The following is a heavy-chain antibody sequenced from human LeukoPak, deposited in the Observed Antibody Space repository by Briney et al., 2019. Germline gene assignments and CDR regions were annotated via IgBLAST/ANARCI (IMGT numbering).Heavy chain of an antibody. J-gene: IGHJ6*02. D-gene: IGHD1-14*01. CDR1: GFTFNDYY. V-gene: IGHV3-11*01. CDR2: ISSSGLTT. CDR3: ARDTNNGLDV. Sequence: GGSLRLSCAASGFTFNDYYINRIRQAPGKGLEWVSYISSSGLTTVYADSVKGRFTITRDNAHNFMSLQMNSLRPEDTAVYYCARDTNNGLDVWGRGTTVTVSS.